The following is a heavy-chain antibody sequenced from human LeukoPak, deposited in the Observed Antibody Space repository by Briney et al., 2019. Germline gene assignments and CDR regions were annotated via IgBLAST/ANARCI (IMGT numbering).Heavy chain of an antibody. CDR3: ARAYYYYYGMDV. J-gene: IGHJ6*02. CDR2: IYYSGST. Sequence: PSETLPLTCTVSGGSISSYYWSWIRQPPGKGLEWIGYIYYSGSTNYNPSLKSRVTISVDTSKNRFSLKLSSVTAADTAVYYCARAYYYYYGMDVWGQGTTVTVSS. V-gene: IGHV4-59*01. CDR1: GGSISSYY.